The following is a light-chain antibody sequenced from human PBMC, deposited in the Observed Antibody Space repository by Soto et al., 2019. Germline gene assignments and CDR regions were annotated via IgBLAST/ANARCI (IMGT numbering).Light chain of an antibody. CDR3: QQYVSYRT. J-gene: IGKJ1*01. Sequence: DIPMTQSPSTLSASVGDRVTITCRASQSVRTWLAWYQQKPGKAPKLLIYDASRLESGVPSRFSGSGSGTEFTLTISSLRPDDFATYYCQQYVSYRTFGQGTKVDIK. CDR2: DAS. CDR1: QSVRTW. V-gene: IGKV1-5*01.